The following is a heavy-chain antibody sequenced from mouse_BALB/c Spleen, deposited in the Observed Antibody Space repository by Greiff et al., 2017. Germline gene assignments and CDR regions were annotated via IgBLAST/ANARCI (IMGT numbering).Heavy chain of an antibody. V-gene: IGHV4-1*02. J-gene: IGHJ4*01. D-gene: IGHD2-3*01. Sequence: EVKLVESGGGLVQPGGSLKLSCAASGFDFSRYWMSWVRQAPGKGLEWIGEINPDSSTINYTPSLKDKFIISRDNAKNTLYLQMSKVRSEDTALYYCARPGDGYSPYAMDYWGQGTSVTVSS. CDR3: ARPGDGYSPYAMDY. CDR1: GFDFSRYW. CDR2: INPDSSTI.